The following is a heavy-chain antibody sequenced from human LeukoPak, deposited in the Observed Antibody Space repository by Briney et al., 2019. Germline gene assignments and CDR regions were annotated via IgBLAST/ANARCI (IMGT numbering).Heavy chain of an antibody. Sequence: PSETLSLTCTVSGGSISSSSYYWGWIRQPPGKGLEWIGSIYYSGSTYYNPSLKSRVTISVDTSKNQFSLKLSSVTAADTAVYYCAREGPRFGELPMGYWGQGTLVTVSS. CDR1: GGSISSSSYY. CDR3: AREGPRFGELPMGY. CDR2: IYYSGST. J-gene: IGHJ4*02. D-gene: IGHD3-10*01. V-gene: IGHV4-39*07.